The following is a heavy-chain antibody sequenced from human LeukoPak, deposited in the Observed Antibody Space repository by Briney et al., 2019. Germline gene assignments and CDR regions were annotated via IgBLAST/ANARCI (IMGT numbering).Heavy chain of an antibody. CDR1: GGTFSSYA. Sequence: ASVKVSCKASGGTFSSYAISWVRQAPGQGLEWMGRIIPSLGITNPAQKFQGRVTITRDTSASTAYMELSSLRSEDTAVYYCARVPHNWGETDYGMDVWGQGTTVTVSS. CDR2: IIPSLGIT. D-gene: IGHD7-27*01. J-gene: IGHJ6*02. CDR3: ARVPHNWGETDYGMDV. V-gene: IGHV1-69*04.